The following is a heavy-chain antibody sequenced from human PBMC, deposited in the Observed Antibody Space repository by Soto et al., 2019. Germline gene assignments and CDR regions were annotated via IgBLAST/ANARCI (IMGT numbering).Heavy chain of an antibody. CDR1: GGSVNNANYF. CDR3: ARDADYGGSRGGMDV. CDR2: IYYSGST. J-gene: IGHJ6*02. V-gene: IGHV4-31*03. Sequence: QVRLEESGPGLVKPSETLSLICSVSGGSVNNANYFWNWIRHHPENGLEWIGYIYYSGSTRYNPSFQTRATLSIDTSKNQFSVRLNSVTVADTAVYFCARDADYGGSRGGMDVWGRGTTVTVSS. D-gene: IGHD4-17*01.